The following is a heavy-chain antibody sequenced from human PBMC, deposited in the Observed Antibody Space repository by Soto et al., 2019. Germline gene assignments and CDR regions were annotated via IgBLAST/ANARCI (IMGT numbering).Heavy chain of an antibody. V-gene: IGHV4-59*01. CDR3: ARVWGGAFDF. D-gene: IGHD3-10*01. CDR2: IYYSGST. CDR1: GGSISSYY. J-gene: IGHJ3*01. Sequence: SETLSLTCTVSGGSISSYYWSWILQPPGKGLEWIGYIYYSGSTNYNLSLKSRVTISVDTSKNQFSLKLSSVTAADTAVYYCARVWGGAFDFWGQGTMVT.